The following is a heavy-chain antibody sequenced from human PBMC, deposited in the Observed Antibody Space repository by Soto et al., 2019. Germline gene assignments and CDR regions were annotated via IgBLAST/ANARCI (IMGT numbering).Heavy chain of an antibody. CDR3: ARDAAGGTYSTAWYEFDY. CDR1: EFTFSSYV. Sequence: GGSLRLSCAASEFTFSSYVMSWVRQAPGKGPEWVAVISDSGGGTYYADSVKGRFTISRDNSKNTRYLQMNSLRAEDTAVYYCARDAAGGTYSTAWYEFDYWGQGTQVTVSS. CDR2: ISDSGGGT. J-gene: IGHJ4*02. V-gene: IGHV3-23*01. D-gene: IGHD2-2*01.